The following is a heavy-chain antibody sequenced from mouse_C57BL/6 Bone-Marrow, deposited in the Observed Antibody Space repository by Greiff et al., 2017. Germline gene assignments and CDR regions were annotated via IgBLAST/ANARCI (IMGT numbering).Heavy chain of an antibody. V-gene: IGHV1-85*01. CDR2: IYPRDGST. Sequence: VQLQQSGPELVKPGASVKLSCKASGYTFTSYDINWVKQRPGQGLEWIGWIYPRDGSTKYNEKFKGKATLTVDTSSSTAYMELHSLTSEDSAVYCSAGYCPFAYWGQGTLVTVSA. D-gene: IGHD2-3*01. CDR1: GYTFTSYD. J-gene: IGHJ3*01. CDR3: AGYCPFAY.